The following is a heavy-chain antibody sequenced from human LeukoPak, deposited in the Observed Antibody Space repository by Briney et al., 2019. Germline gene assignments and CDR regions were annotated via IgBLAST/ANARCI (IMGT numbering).Heavy chain of an antibody. D-gene: IGHD6-6*01. CDR1: GGSFSGYY. V-gene: IGHV4-34*01. CDR3: ARTMRIAARPGRNWFDP. CDR2: INHSGST. Sequence: SETLSLTCAVYGGSFSGYYWSWIRQPPGKGLEWIGEINHSGSTNYNPSPKSRVTISVDTSKNQFSLKLSSVTAADTAVYYCARTMRIAARPGRNWFDPWGQGTLVTVSS. J-gene: IGHJ5*02.